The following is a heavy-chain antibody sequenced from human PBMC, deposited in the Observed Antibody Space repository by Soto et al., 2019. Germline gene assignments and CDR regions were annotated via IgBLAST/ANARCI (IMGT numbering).Heavy chain of an antibody. CDR2: VNSDGSGT. Sequence: GSLRLSCAASGFTFSNYWMHWVRQAPGKGLVWVARVNSDGSGTAYADSVKGRFTISRDNAKNTLYLQMNNLRVDDTAVYYCVRVLKSIGWDNDVFDIWGQGTMVTVSS. V-gene: IGHV3-74*01. CDR3: VRVLKSIGWDNDVFDI. CDR1: GFTFSNYW. J-gene: IGHJ3*02. D-gene: IGHD6-19*01.